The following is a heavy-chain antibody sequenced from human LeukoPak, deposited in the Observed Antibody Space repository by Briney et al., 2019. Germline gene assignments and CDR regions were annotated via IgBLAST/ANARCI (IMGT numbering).Heavy chain of an antibody. CDR2: INHSGST. J-gene: IGHJ4*02. D-gene: IGHD5-18*01. V-gene: IGHV4-34*01. CDR1: GGSFSGYY. Sequence: SETLSLTCAVYGGSFSGYYWSWIRQPPGKGLEWIREINHSGSTNYNPSLKSRVTISVDTSKNQFSLKLSSVTAADTAVYYCARGRKYSYGPSPIDYWGQGTLVTVSS. CDR3: ARGRKYSYGPSPIDY.